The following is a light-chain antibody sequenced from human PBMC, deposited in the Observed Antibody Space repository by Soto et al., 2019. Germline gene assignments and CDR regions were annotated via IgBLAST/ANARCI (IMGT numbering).Light chain of an antibody. CDR3: QQYGSSPWT. V-gene: IGKV3-20*01. CDR1: QSVSSSY. J-gene: IGKJ1*01. CDR2: GAS. Sequence: EIVLPQSPGTLSLSPGERATLSCRASQSVSSSYLAWYQQKPGQAPRLLIYGASSRATGIPDRFRGSGSGTVFTLTISRLEPEDCAVYYCQQYGSSPWTFGQGTKVEIK.